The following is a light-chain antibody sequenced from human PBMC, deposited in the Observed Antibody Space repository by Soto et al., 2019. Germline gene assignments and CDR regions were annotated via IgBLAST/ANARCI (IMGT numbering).Light chain of an antibody. CDR3: QQSFNTPWT. CDR1: QNISTY. V-gene: IGKV1-39*01. CDR2: GTS. Sequence: DLQMTQSPSSLSASVGDRVTITCRASQNISTYLNWYQQDPGRAPKLLIHGTSSLHSGVPSRFSGGGSGRDFTLTISILQPEDFATYYCQQSFNTPWTFGQGTKVEIK. J-gene: IGKJ1*01.